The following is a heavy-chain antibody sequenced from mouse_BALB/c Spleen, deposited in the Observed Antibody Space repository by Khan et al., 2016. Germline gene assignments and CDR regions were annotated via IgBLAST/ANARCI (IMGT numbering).Heavy chain of an antibody. V-gene: IGHV9-1*02. CDR3: ARGGNYVGDYAMDY. CDR1: GYTFTNYG. Sequence: QVQLQQSGPELKKPGETVKISCKASGYTFTNYGMIWVKQAPGKGLKWMGWINPYTGEPTYADDFKGRFAFSLETSASTAYFQINNLKNEDMATXFCARGGNYVGDYAMDYWGQGTAVTVSS. D-gene: IGHD2-1*01. J-gene: IGHJ4*01. CDR2: INPYTGEP.